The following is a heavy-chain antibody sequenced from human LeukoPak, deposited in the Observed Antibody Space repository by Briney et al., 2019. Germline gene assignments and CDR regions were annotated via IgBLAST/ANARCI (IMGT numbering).Heavy chain of an antibody. D-gene: IGHD3-10*01. CDR1: GYTFTSYD. CDR3: ARAKNEGIDY. CDR2: MNPNSGNT. V-gene: IGHV1-8*01. Sequence: ASVKVSCKASGYTFTSYDINWVRQATGQGLEWMGWMNPNSGNTGYAQNFQGRVTMTRNTSISTAYMEPSSLRSEDTAVYYCARAKNEGIDYWGQGTLVTVSS. J-gene: IGHJ4*02.